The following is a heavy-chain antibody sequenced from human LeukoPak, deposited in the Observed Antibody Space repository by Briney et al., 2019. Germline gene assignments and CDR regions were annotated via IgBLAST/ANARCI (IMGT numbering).Heavy chain of an antibody. CDR3: ARDPTWNSGWDFDY. D-gene: IGHD6-19*01. V-gene: IGHV3-11*04. CDR1: GFTFSDYY. Sequence: GGSLRLSCAASGFTFSDYYMSWIRQAPGKGLEWVSYISSSVSTIYYAGSVKGRFTISRDNAKNSLYLQMNSLRAEDTAVYYCARDPTWNSGWDFDYWGQGTLVTVSS. J-gene: IGHJ4*02. CDR2: ISSSVSTI.